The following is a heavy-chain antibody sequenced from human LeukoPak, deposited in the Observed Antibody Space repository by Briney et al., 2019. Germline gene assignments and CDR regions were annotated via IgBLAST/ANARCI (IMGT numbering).Heavy chain of an antibody. D-gene: IGHD4-4*01. CDR3: ARHYPPDYTFDC. J-gene: IGHJ4*02. Sequence: SETLSHTCAVSGGSISSGGYSWSWIRQPPGKGLEWIGYIYHSGSTYYNPSLKSRVTISVDRSKNQFSLKLSSVTAADTAVYFCARHYPPDYTFDCWGRGTLVTVSS. V-gene: IGHV4-30-2*01. CDR2: IYHSGST. CDR1: GGSISSGGYS.